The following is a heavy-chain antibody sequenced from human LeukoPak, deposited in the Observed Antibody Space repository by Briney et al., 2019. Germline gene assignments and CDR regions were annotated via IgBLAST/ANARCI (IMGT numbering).Heavy chain of an antibody. J-gene: IGHJ4*02. CDR1: GFTFSSYS. Sequence: PAGGSLRLSCAASGFTFSSYSMNWVRQAPGKGLGWVSYISSSSSTIYYADSVKGRFTISRDNAKNSLYLQMNSLRAEDTAVYYCARDGSYSGSGSPSYYWGQGTLVTVSS. CDR3: ARDGSYSGSGSPSYY. CDR2: ISSSSSTI. V-gene: IGHV3-48*01. D-gene: IGHD3-10*01.